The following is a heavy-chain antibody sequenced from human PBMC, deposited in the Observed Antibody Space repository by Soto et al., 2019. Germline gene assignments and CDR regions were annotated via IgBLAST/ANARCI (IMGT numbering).Heavy chain of an antibody. D-gene: IGHD2-15*01. V-gene: IGHV4-59*01. J-gene: IGHJ4*02. CDR3: ARAVVPTTLLYFDY. CDR1: GGSISIYS. Sequence: PWEPLSLTCTVSGGSISIYSWSWIRQPPGKGLEWIGYIYYSGSTNYNPSLRSRVTISIDTSKNQFSLKLSSVTAADTAVYYCARAVVPTTLLYFDYWGQGTLVTVS. CDR2: IYYSGST.